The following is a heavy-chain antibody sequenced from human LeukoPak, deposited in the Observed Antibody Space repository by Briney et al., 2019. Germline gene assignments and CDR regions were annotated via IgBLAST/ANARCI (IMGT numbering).Heavy chain of an antibody. J-gene: IGHJ4*02. D-gene: IGHD3-10*01. Sequence: PGGSLRLSCAASGFTFSSYWMSWVRQAPGKGLEWVANIKQDGSEKYYVDSVKGRFTISRDNTRNSLSLEMSSLRVEDTAVYYCARLGHYYGSGLDYWGQGVLVTVSS. V-gene: IGHV3-7*03. CDR1: GFTFSSYW. CDR2: IKQDGSEK. CDR3: ARLGHYYGSGLDY.